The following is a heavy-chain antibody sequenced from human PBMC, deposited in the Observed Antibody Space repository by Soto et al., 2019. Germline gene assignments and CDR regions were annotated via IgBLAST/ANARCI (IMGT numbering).Heavy chain of an antibody. V-gene: IGHV4-59*01. CDR2: IYYSGST. J-gene: IGHJ4*02. D-gene: IGHD6-25*01. CDR1: GGSISPYF. CDR3: GRGAGSSSGDF. Sequence: QVQLQESGPGLVKPSETLALTCTVSGGSISPYFWSWIRRPPGKGLEWIGYIYYSGSTSYNPSLKSRVIISVDTSKNQFSLNLPSVTAADTAVYYCGRGAGSSSGDFWGQGTLVTVSS.